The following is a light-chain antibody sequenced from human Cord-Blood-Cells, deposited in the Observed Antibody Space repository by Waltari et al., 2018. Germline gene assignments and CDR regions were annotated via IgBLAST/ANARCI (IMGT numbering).Light chain of an antibody. V-gene: IGLV2-11*01. CDR2: DVS. CDR1: SSDVGGYNY. J-gene: IGLJ3*02. Sequence: QSALTPPRSVSGSPGQSVTISCTGTSSDVGGYNYVSWDQQHPGKAPKLMIYDVSKRPSGVPDRFSGSKSGNTASLTIAGLQAEEESDYSCCSYAGSSWVFGAGTKLTVL. CDR3: CSYAGSSWV.